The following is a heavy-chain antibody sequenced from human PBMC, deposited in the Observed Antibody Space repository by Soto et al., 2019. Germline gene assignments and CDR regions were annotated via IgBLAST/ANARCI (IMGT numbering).Heavy chain of an antibody. Sequence: SETLSLTCTVSGGSISSGGYYWSWIRQHPGKGLEWIGYIYYSGSIYYNPSLKSRVTISVDTSKNQFSLKLSSVTAADTAVYYCARDPVAANYYYGMDVWGQGTTVTVSS. CDR3: ARDPVAANYYYGMDV. D-gene: IGHD2-15*01. CDR2: IYYSGSI. J-gene: IGHJ6*02. CDR1: GGSISSGGYY. V-gene: IGHV4-31*03.